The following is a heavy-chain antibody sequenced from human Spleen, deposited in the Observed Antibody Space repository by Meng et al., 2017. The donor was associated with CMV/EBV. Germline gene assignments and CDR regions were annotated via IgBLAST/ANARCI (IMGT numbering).Heavy chain of an antibody. D-gene: IGHD4/OR15-4a*01. J-gene: IGHJ3*02. CDR1: GFTFSDYY. CDR2: IWYDGKTK. V-gene: IGHV3-33*06. CDR3: AKDDYRTPPPDAFDI. Sequence: GESLKISCAASGFTFSDYYMSWIRQAPGKGLEWVAVIWYDGKTKYYADSVKGRFSISRDNSKYTLYLQMNSLRADDTAVYYCAKDDYRTPPPDAFDIWGQGTMVTVSS.